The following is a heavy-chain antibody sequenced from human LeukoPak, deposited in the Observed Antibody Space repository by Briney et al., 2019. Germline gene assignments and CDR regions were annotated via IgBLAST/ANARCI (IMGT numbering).Heavy chain of an antibody. CDR1: GFTFSSYS. V-gene: IGHV3-21*01. Sequence: PGGSLRLSCAASGFTFSSYSMNWVRQAPGKGLEWVSSISSSSSYIYYADSVKGRFTISRDNAKNSLYLQMNSLRAEDTAVYYCARDSEGATRPFDYWGQGTLVTVSS. CDR3: ARDSEGATRPFDY. J-gene: IGHJ4*02. D-gene: IGHD1-26*01. CDR2: ISSSSSYI.